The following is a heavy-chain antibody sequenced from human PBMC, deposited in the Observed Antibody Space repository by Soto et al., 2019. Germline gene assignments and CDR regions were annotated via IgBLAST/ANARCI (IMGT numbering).Heavy chain of an antibody. J-gene: IGHJ4*02. CDR3: AKAGCSGGTCYLYYFDY. CDR2: MSGRGGNT. D-gene: IGHD2-15*01. V-gene: IGHV3-23*01. Sequence: GGSLRLCCAASLVTFSDYAMSWFRQAPGKGLEWVSTMSGRGGNTYYADSVKGRFTISRDNSRNTLYLQMDSLRVEDSAVYSCAKAGCSGGTCYLYYFDYWGQGALVTVSS. CDR1: LVTFSDYA.